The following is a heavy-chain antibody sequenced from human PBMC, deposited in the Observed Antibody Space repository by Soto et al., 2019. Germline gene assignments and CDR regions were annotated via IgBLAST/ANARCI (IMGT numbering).Heavy chain of an antibody. CDR3: AKDSSSSLLYFDS. CDR2: ISWNSGSI. Sequence: EVQLVESGGNLVQPGRSLRLSCAASGFIFDDYAMHWVRQPPGKGLEWVSGISWNSGSIGYADSVKGRFTVSRDNAKKSLYLQMNSLRPEDTALYYCAKDSSSSLLYFDSWGQGTRVSVS. V-gene: IGHV3-9*01. J-gene: IGHJ4*02. CDR1: GFIFDDYA. D-gene: IGHD2-2*01.